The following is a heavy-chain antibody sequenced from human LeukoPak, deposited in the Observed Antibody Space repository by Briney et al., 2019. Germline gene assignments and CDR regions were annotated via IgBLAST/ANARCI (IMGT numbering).Heavy chain of an antibody. V-gene: IGHV4-39*07. Sequence: SETLSLTCTVSGGSISSSSYYWGWIRQPPGKGLEWIGSIYYSGSTYYNPSLKSRVTISVDTSKNQFSLKLSSVTAADTAVYYCARSGIAGDYFDYWGQGTLVTVSS. CDR3: ARSGIAGDYFDY. D-gene: IGHD6-13*01. CDR2: IYYSGST. J-gene: IGHJ4*02. CDR1: GGSISSSSYY.